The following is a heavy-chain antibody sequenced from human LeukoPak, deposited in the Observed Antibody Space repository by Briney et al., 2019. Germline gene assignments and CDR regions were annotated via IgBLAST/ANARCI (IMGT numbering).Heavy chain of an antibody. J-gene: IGHJ3*02. Sequence: TGGSLRLTCAASGFTFSSYWMHWVRQAPGKGLVWVSHINNDWSSTTYADSVKGRFTISRDNAKNTLYLQMNSLRDEDTAVYYCARVAYYYDSSDYYSHAFDIWGQGTMVTVSS. D-gene: IGHD3-22*01. CDR2: INNDWSST. CDR3: ARVAYYYDSSDYYSHAFDI. V-gene: IGHV3-74*01. CDR1: GFTFSSYW.